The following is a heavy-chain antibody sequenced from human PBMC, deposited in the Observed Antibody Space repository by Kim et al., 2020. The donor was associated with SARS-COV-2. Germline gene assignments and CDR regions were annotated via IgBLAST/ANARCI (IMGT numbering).Heavy chain of an antibody. D-gene: IGHD3-10*01. CDR1: GFTFSSYA. V-gene: IGHV3-30*04. CDR2: ISYDGSNK. J-gene: IGHJ3*02. CDR3: ARDLSRITMVREAIGAFDI. Sequence: GGSLRLSCAASGFTFSSYAMHWVRQAPGKGLEWVAVISYDGSNKYYADSVKGRFTISRDNSKNTLYLQMNSLRAEDTAVYYCARDLSRITMVREAIGAFDIWGQGTMVTVSS.